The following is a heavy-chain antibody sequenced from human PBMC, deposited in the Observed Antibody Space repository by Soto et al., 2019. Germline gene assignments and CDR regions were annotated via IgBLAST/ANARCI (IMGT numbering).Heavy chain of an antibody. J-gene: IGHJ4*02. CDR3: ARGWAYGSSPPGYFGFNY. V-gene: IGHV4-34*01. CDR2: INHSGST. D-gene: IGHD6-6*01. CDR1: GGSFSGYY. Sequence: SETLSLTCAVYGGSFSGYYWSWVRQPPGKGLEWIGGINHSGSTNYNPSLKSRVTISVDTSKNQFSLKLSSVTAAGTAVYYCARGWAYGSSPPGYFGFNYGGQETLVTVSS.